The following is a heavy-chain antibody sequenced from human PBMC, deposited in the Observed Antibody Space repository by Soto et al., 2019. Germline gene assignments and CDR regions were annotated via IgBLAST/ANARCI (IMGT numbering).Heavy chain of an antibody. Sequence: ASVKVSCKASGGTFSSYAISWVRQAPGQGLEWMGGIIPIFGTANYAQKFQGRVTITADKSTSTAYMELSSLRSEDTAVYYRARSHGTGTDFDYWGQGTLVTVSS. CDR3: ARSHGTGTDFDY. V-gene: IGHV1-69*06. CDR2: IIPIFGTA. CDR1: GGTFSSYA. J-gene: IGHJ4*02. D-gene: IGHD1-1*01.